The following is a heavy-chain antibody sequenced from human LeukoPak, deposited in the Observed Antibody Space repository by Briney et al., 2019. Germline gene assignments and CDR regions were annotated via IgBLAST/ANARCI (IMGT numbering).Heavy chain of an antibody. Sequence: GGSLRLSCAASGFIFSNYAMQWVRQAPGMGLEWVAFIRYDGGNTYYADSVKGRFTISRDNSKNTLYLQMNSLRAEDTAVYYCAKEGYGDYVPGYWGQGTLVTVSS. V-gene: IGHV3-30*02. CDR3: AKEGYGDYVPGY. CDR1: GFIFSNYA. J-gene: IGHJ4*02. CDR2: IRYDGGNT. D-gene: IGHD4-17*01.